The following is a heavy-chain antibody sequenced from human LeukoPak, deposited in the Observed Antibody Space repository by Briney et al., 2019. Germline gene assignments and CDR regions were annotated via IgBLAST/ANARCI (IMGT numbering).Heavy chain of an antibody. CDR3: ARSYYDFWSGYSDAFDI. D-gene: IGHD3-3*01. Sequence: SETLSLTCTVSGGSISSYYWSWIRQPPGKGLEWIGYIYYSGSTNYNPSLKSRVTISVDTSKNQFSLKLGSVTAADTAVYYCARSYYDFWSGYSDAFDIWGQGTMVTVSS. CDR2: IYYSGST. J-gene: IGHJ3*02. CDR1: GGSISSYY. V-gene: IGHV4-59*01.